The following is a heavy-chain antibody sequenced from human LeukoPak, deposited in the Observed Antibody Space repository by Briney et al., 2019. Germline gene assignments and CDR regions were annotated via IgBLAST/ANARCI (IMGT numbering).Heavy chain of an antibody. J-gene: IGHJ6*02. CDR1: GFTFSGYA. Sequence: GGSLRLSCAASGFTFSGYAMNWVRQAPGKGLEWVSLIFASGSTTKYADSVKGRFTISRDNSKNTLYLQMNSLRAEDTAVYYCARDGARGRYYYYGMDVWGQGTTVTVSS. V-gene: IGHV3-23*03. CDR2: IFASGSTT. D-gene: IGHD3-16*01. CDR3: ARDGARGRYYYYGMDV.